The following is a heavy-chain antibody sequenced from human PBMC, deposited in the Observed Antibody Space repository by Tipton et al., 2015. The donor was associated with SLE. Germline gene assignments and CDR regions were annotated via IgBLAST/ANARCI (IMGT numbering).Heavy chain of an antibody. V-gene: IGHV3-23*01. CDR2: ISGGYGNT. CDR3: AKEQWYEVFDY. D-gene: IGHD6-19*01. J-gene: IGHJ4*02. CDR1: GFIFASYA. Sequence: SLRLSCAASGFIFASYAMSWVRQAPGKGLEWVSTISGGYGNTDYADSVKGRFTISRDDSKNTLYLQMNSLGADDTAVYYCAKEQWYEVFDYWGQGTLVTVSS.